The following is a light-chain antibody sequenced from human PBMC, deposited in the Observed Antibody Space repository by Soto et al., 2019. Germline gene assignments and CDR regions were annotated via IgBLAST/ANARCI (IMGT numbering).Light chain of an antibody. CDR1: QSVSSY. Sequence: EIVLRQSPATLSLSRGEGATLSCRASQSVSSYLAWYQQKPGQAPRLLIYGTSSRATGIPDRFSGSGSGTDFTLTISRLEPEDFAVYYCQQYHSSPRTFGQGTKVDI. CDR3: QQYHSSPRT. V-gene: IGKV3-20*01. CDR2: GTS. J-gene: IGKJ1*01.